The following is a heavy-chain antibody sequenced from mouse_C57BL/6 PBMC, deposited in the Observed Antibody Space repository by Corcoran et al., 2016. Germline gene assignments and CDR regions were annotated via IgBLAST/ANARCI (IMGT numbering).Heavy chain of an antibody. J-gene: IGHJ2*01. V-gene: IGHV3-6*01. CDR1: GYSITSGYY. D-gene: IGHD2-3*01. CDR3: ASLYDGYSFDY. CDR2: ISYDGSN. Sequence: DVQLQESGPGLVKPSQSLSLTCSVTGYSITSGYYWNWIRQFPGNKLEWMGYISYDGSNNYNPSLKNRISITRDTSKNQFFLKLNSVTTGDTATYYCASLYDGYSFDYWGQGTTLTVSS.